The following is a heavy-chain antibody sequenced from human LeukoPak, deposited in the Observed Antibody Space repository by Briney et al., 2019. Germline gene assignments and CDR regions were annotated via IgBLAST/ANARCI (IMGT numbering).Heavy chain of an antibody. D-gene: IGHD3-3*01. CDR3: ARDLLPMTVFGVVND. J-gene: IGHJ4*02. CDR1: GGTFSSNG. V-gene: IGHV1-69*13. Sequence: ASVKVSCKSSGGTFSSNGISWLRQAPGQDLEWMGGIIPIFGTTDYAQKFQGRVTITADEARSTAYMELSSLTFDDTAVYYCARDLLPMTVFGVVNDWGQGTLVTVSS. CDR2: IIPIFGTT.